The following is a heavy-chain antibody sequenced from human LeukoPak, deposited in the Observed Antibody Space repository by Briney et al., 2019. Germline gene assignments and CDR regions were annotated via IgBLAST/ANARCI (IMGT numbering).Heavy chain of an antibody. CDR2: SRNKDNSYMT. V-gene: IGHV3-72*01. D-gene: IGHD3-10*01. CDR1: GFIFSDHY. CDR3: TSEGRESLRVTFDI. J-gene: IGHJ3*02. Sequence: GGSLRLSCAASGFIFSDHYMDWVRQAPGEGLEWIGRSRNKDNSYMTEYAASVKGRFTISRDDSKSSLLLQMNSLKTEDTALYYCTSEGRESLRVTFDIWGRGTMVTVSS.